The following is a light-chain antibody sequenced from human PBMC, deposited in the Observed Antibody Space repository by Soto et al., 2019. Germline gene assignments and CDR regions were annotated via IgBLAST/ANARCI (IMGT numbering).Light chain of an antibody. J-gene: IGKJ4*01. CDR3: QHYDGSPLT. V-gene: IGKV3-20*01. CDR2: GAS. CDR1: QIINSAH. Sequence: EVMLTQSPSTLCLSPGDRGTLSCRTSQIINSAHLAWYQQKPGQAPRLLIYGASSRATGIPDRFSGSGSGTDFTLTISRLEPEDFAVYYCQHYDGSPLTFGGGTKVELK.